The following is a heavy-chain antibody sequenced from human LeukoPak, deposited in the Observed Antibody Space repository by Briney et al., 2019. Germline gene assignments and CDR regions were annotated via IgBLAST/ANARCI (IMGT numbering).Heavy chain of an antibody. CDR2: IAISGTYI. D-gene: IGHD1-26*01. CDR1: GFILSDYN. CDR3: TRDLSATARAYDY. Sequence: GGSLRLSCAASGFILSDYNTSWVCQAPGKGLEWVSFIAISGTYITYADSVKGRFTISRDNAKNSLYLQMNSLRVEDTAVYYCTRDLSATARAYDYWGQGTLVTVSS. J-gene: IGHJ4*02. V-gene: IGHV3-21*01.